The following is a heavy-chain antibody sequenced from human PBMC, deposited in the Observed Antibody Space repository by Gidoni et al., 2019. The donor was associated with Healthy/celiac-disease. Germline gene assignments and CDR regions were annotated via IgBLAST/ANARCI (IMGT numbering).Heavy chain of an antibody. CDR2: ISGSGGST. V-gene: IGHV3-23*01. Sequence: EVQLLESGGGLVQPGGSLRLSCAASGFTFSSYAMSWVRQAPGKGLEWVSAISGSGGSTYYADSVKGRFTISRDNSKNTLYLQMNSLRAEDTAVYYCAKNIVVVPAAIGSDYYYGMDVWGQGTTVTVSS. CDR3: AKNIVVVPAAIGSDYYYGMDV. CDR1: GFTFSSYA. J-gene: IGHJ6*02. D-gene: IGHD2-2*01.